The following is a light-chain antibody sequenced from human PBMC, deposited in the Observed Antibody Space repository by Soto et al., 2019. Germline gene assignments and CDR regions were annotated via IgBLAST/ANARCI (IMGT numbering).Light chain of an antibody. CDR2: DVN. J-gene: IGLJ1*01. CDR3: TSYTSSNSLYV. CDR1: SSDVGGYNY. V-gene: IGLV2-14*03. Sequence: QSALAQPACVSGSPGQTITISCTGTSSDVGGYNYVSWYQQLPGKAPKLIIYDVNNRPSGVSNRFSASKSANAASLTISGLQAEDEADYYCTSYTSSNSLYVFGTGTKVTVL.